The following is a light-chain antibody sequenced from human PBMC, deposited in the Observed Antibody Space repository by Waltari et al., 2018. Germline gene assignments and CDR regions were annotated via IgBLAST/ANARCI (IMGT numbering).Light chain of an antibody. Sequence: DIQMPQSPSALSASVGDRVTISCRASQNIYRNLAWYQKKPGKAPKLLIYAASTLQSGIPSRFSGSGSGTDFTLTISSLQTEDSAAYFCQHYYDYVYSFGQGTKVEI. CDR2: AAS. J-gene: IGKJ2*03. CDR1: QNIYRN. V-gene: IGKV1-39*01. CDR3: QHYYDYVYS.